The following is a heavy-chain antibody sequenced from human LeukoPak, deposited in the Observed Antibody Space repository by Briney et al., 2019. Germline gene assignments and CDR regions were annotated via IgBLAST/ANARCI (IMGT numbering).Heavy chain of an antibody. D-gene: IGHD1-26*01. Sequence: QPGGSQRLSCAASGFTFSSYWMHWVRQAPGKGLVWVSRINTDGSSTSYADSVKGRFTISRDNAKNTLYLQMNSLRAEDTAVYYCARGGPSGSYYIITYWGQGTLVTVSS. J-gene: IGHJ4*02. CDR3: ARGGPSGSYYIITY. CDR2: INTDGSST. V-gene: IGHV3-74*01. CDR1: GFTFSSYW.